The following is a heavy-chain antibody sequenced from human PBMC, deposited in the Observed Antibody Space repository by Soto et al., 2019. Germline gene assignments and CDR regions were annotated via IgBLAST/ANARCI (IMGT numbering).Heavy chain of an antibody. CDR2: MRSNTDGGTT. V-gene: IGHV3-15*07. Sequence: EVQLVESGGGLVKPGGSLRLSCTTSGFTFKNVWLNWVRQAPGKGLEWVGRMRSNTDGGTTDYAAPVKGRFTILRDDSKNTLYLQMNSLNTEDTAMYYCTKDRDLSFDYWGQGTLVTVSS. CDR1: GFTFKNVW. J-gene: IGHJ4*02. CDR3: TKDRDLSFDY.